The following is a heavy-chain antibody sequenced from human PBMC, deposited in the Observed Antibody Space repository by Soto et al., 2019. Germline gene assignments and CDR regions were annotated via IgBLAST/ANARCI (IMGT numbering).Heavy chain of an antibody. V-gene: IGHV1-69*12. Sequence: QVQLVQSGAEVKKPGSSVKVSCKASGGTFSSYVINWVRQAPGEGLEWMGGIIPIFGTTNYAQKFQGRARITADESTRTAYMDLSGLRSEDTAVYYCARGGVGGSFCGQVRLGFGPWGQGATVTVSS. CDR3: ARGGVGGSFCGQVRLGFGP. D-gene: IGHD2-15*01. CDR1: GGTFSSYV. CDR2: IIPIFGTT. J-gene: IGHJ6*01.